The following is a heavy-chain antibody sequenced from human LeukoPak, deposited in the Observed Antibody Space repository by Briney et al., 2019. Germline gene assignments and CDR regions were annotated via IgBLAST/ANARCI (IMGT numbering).Heavy chain of an antibody. Sequence: GGSLRLSCAASGFTFRSYAMTWVRQALGKGLEWVSTISVGRYNTYYADSVKGRFTISRDNSKNTLYLQMYSLRADDTAVYYCAKGQASYYYDNSGYYFDAFDIWGQGTMVTVS. V-gene: IGHV3-23*01. J-gene: IGHJ3*02. D-gene: IGHD3-22*01. CDR1: GFTFRSYA. CDR3: AKGQASYYYDNSGYYFDAFDI. CDR2: ISVGRYNT.